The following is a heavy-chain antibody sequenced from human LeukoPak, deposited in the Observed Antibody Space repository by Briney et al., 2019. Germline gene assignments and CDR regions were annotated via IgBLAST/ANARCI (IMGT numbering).Heavy chain of an antibody. V-gene: IGHV3-23*01. J-gene: IGHJ4*02. CDR3: AREGGSGWPDY. CDR1: GFTSSSYA. Sequence: GGSLRLSCAASGFTSSSYAMNWVRQAPGKGLEWVSTISGSGESTYYADSVKGRFTISRDNSKNTVYLQMNSLRAEDTAVYYCAREGGSGWPDYWGQGTLVTVSS. D-gene: IGHD6-19*01. CDR2: ISGSGEST.